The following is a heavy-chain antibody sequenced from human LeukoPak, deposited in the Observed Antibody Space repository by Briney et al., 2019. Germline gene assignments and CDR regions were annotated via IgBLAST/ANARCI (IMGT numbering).Heavy chain of an antibody. V-gene: IGHV3-15*01. CDR1: GFTFSNAW. CDR2: IKSKTDGGTT. Sequence: GGSLRLSCAASGFTFSNAWMSWVRQAPGKGLEWVGRIKSKTDGGTTDYAAPVKGRFTISRDDSKNTLYLQMNSLRAEDTAVYYCAKMSGSYFGYFDYWGQGTLVTVSS. D-gene: IGHD1-26*01. J-gene: IGHJ4*02. CDR3: AKMSGSYFGYFDY.